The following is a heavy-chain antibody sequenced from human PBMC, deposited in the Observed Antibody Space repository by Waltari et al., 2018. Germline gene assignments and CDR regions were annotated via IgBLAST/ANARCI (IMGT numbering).Heavy chain of an antibody. CDR2: VSHRGNT. J-gene: IGHJ6*01. V-gene: IGHV4-34*02. D-gene: IGHD1-26*01. Sequence: QVHLQQWGAGLLKPSETLSLTCGVYGGPLSGHYWSWIRPSPERGLEWIGEVSHRGNTTYNPSLSGRATISVDMSRSQVSLKLHSVTAADTAVYYCAKTLLLSLYALDVWGQGTTVIVSS. CDR3: AKTLLLSLYALDV. CDR1: GGPLSGHY.